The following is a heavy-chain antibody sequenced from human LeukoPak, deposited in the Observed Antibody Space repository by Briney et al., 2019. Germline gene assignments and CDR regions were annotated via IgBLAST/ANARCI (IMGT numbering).Heavy chain of an antibody. J-gene: IGHJ1*01. V-gene: IGHV1-2*02. Sequence: ASVKVSCKASGYTFTDYYMHWVRQAPGQGLEWMGWINPNSGGTNYAQKFQGRVIMTRDTSISTAYMELSRLRSDDTAVYYCAKGYDFWSGYYSAAEYFQHWGQGTLVTVSS. CDR1: GYTFTDYY. CDR2: INPNSGGT. D-gene: IGHD3-3*01. CDR3: AKGYDFWSGYYSAAEYFQH.